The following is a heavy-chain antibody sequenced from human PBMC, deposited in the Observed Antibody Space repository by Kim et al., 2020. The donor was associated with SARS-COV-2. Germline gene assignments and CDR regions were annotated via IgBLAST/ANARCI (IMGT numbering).Heavy chain of an antibody. J-gene: IGHJ2*01. V-gene: IGHV6-1*01. Sequence: SQTLSLTCDISGDSVSSNSAAWNWIRQSPSRGLEWLGRTYFRSKYYNDFAISVKIRIIISPDTSKNQFSLQLNSVTPEDTAVYYCARSGSSGHWYFDLWGRGTLVTVSS. CDR2: TYFRSKYYN. D-gene: IGHD1-26*01. CDR3: ARSGSSGHWYFDL. CDR1: GDSVSSNSAA.